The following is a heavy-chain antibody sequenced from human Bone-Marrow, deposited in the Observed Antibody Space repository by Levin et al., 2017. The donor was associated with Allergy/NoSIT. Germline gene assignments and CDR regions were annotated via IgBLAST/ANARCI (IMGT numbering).Heavy chain of an antibody. J-gene: IGHJ4*02. CDR3: VRTRDVVVVPD. D-gene: IGHD2-2*01. CDR1: GTSVSSTDYY. V-gene: IGHV4-30-4*01. CDR2: IYDIDNT. Sequence: SQTLSLTCSVSGTSVSSTDYYWSWIRQPPGQALEWIGYIYDIDNTYYNPSLQSRVTISVDTSRNQFSLKLSSVTAADTAIYYCVRTRDVVVVPDWGQGTLVTVSS.